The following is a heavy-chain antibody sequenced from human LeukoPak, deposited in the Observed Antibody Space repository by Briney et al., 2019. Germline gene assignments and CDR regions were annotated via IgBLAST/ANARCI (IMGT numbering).Heavy chain of an antibody. J-gene: IGHJ4*02. Sequence: GGSLRLSCAASGFSFSNYGMSWVRQAPGRGLEWVSGVSASGASTYSEDSVKGRFIISRDNSKNTVFLQMNSLRAEDTAVYYCARQHTAWYVDYWGQGILVTVSS. CDR1: GFSFSNYG. CDR2: VSASGAST. V-gene: IGHV3-23*01. D-gene: IGHD1-1*01. CDR3: ARQHTAWYVDY.